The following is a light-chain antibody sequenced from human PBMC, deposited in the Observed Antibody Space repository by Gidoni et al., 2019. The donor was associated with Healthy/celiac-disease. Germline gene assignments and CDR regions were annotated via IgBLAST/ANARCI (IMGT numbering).Light chain of an antibody. CDR1: QSVLYSSNNKNY. Sequence: DIVMTQSPDSLAVSLCERATINCKSSQSVLYSSNNKNYLAWYQQKPGQPPKLLIYWASTRESGVPDRFSGSGSGTDFTLTIRSLQAEDVAVYYCQQYYSTPQTFGQGTKVEIK. CDR3: QQYYSTPQT. CDR2: WAS. J-gene: IGKJ1*01. V-gene: IGKV4-1*01.